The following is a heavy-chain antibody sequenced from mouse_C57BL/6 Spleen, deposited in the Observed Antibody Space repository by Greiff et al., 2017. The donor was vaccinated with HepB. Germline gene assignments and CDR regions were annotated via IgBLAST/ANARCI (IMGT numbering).Heavy chain of an antibody. D-gene: IGHD1-1*01. CDR2: IDPSDSYT. V-gene: IGHV1-69*01. Sequence: QVQLQQPGAELVMPGASVKLSCKASGYTFTSYWMHWVKQRPGQGLEWIGEIDPSDSYTNYNQKFKGKSTLTVDKSSSTAYMQLSSLTSEDSAVLYCARRDYYGSSPWYFDVWGTGTTVTVSS. J-gene: IGHJ1*03. CDR3: ARRDYYGSSPWYFDV. CDR1: GYTFTSYW.